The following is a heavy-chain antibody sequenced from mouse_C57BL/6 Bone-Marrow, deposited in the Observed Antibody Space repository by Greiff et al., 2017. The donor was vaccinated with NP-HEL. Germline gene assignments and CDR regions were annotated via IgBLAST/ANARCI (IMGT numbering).Heavy chain of an antibody. D-gene: IGHD1-1*01. V-gene: IGHV5-4*03. J-gene: IGHJ4*01. CDR3: ARVGYYYCSSYALYYYAMDY. Sequence: EVNVVESGGGLVKPGGSLKLSCAASGFTFSSYAMSWVRQTPEKRLEWVATISDGGSYTYYPDNVKGRFTISRDNAKNNLYLQMSHLKSEDTAMYYCARVGYYYCSSYALYYYAMDYWGQGTSVTVSS. CDR1: GFTFSSYA. CDR2: ISDGGSYT.